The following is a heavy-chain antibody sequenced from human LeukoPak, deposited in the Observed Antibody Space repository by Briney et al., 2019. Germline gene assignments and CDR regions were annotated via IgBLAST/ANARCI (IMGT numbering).Heavy chain of an antibody. Sequence: PGGSLRLSCSASGFIFSDYWMHWVRQAPGKGPVWVSRINNDGKILTYADSVRGRFTISRDSAKDTVYLQMNSRRVEDTAVFYCVRGLGDVLGKGTPVTVSS. CDR3: VRGLGDV. V-gene: IGHV3-74*03. J-gene: IGHJ6*04. CDR2: INNDGKIL. CDR1: GFIFSDYW. D-gene: IGHD4-11*01.